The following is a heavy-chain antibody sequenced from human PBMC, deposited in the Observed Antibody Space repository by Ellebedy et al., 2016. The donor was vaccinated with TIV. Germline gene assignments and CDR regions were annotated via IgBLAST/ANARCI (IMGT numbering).Heavy chain of an antibody. V-gene: IGHV4-34*01. J-gene: IGHJ3*02. Sequence: GSLRLXCAVYGGSFSGYYWSWIRQPPGKGLEWIGEINHSGSTNYNPSLKSRFTISVDTSKNQFSLKLSSVTAADTAVYYCARHGRSTGNDAFDIWGQGTMVTVSS. CDR3: ARHGRSTGNDAFDI. D-gene: IGHD1-1*01. CDR2: INHSGST. CDR1: GGSFSGYY.